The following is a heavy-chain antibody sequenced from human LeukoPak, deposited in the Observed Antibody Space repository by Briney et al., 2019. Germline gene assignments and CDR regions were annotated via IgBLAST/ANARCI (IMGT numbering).Heavy chain of an antibody. D-gene: IGHD2-2*02. Sequence: GGSLRLSCAASGFTFSSYSMNWVRQAPGKGLEWVSYISSSSSTIYYADSVKGRFTISRDNAKNSLYLQMNSLRAEDTAVYYCARDLGPPYQLLYELGYWGQGTLVTVSS. V-gene: IGHV3-48*01. CDR2: ISSSSSTI. CDR1: GFTFSSYS. J-gene: IGHJ4*02. CDR3: ARDLGPPYQLLYELGY.